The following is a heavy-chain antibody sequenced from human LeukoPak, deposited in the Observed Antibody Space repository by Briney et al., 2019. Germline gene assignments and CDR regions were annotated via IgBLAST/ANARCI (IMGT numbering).Heavy chain of an antibody. V-gene: IGHV1-2*02. D-gene: IGHD6-13*01. CDR1: GYTFTGYY. CDR2: INPNSGGT. J-gene: IGHJ4*02. CDR3: ARDLSSLPRRHSTYFDY. Sequence: ASVTVSCKASGYTFTGYYMHWVRQAPGQGLEWMGWINPNSGGTNYAQKFQGRVTMTRDTSISTAYMELSRLRSDDTAVYYCARDLSSLPRRHSTYFDYWGQGTLVTVSS.